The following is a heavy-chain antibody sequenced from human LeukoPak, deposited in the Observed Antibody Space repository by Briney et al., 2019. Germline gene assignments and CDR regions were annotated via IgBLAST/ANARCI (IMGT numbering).Heavy chain of an antibody. CDR1: GGTFSSYA. Sequence: SVKVSCKASGGTFSSYAISWVRQAPGQGLGWMGGIIPICGTANYAQKFQGRVTITADESTSTAYMELSSLRSEDTAVYYCAREGREYAAWGYSSYKGAFDIWGQGTMVTVSS. J-gene: IGHJ3*02. CDR2: IIPICGTA. CDR3: AREGREYAAWGYSSYKGAFDI. D-gene: IGHD6-19*01. V-gene: IGHV1-69*13.